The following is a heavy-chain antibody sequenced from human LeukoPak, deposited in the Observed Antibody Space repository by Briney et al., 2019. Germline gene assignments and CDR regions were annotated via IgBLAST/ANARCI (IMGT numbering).Heavy chain of an antibody. Sequence: GSLRLSCAASGFTVSRNYMSWVRQAPGKGLEWVSVIYTSGNTYHADSVKGRFTLSRDNAKNSLYLQMNSLRAEDTAVYYRAREGHYGGYKTWGQGTLVTVSS. D-gene: IGHD4-23*01. J-gene: IGHJ4*02. CDR3: AREGHYGGYKT. CDR1: GFTVSRNY. V-gene: IGHV3-53*01. CDR2: IYTSGNT.